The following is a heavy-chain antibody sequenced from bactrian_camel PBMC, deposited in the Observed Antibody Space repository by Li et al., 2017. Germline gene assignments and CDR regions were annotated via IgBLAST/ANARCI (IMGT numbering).Heavy chain of an antibody. Sequence: VQLVESGGGLVQPGGSLRLSCATSGFTFTTNYMYWVRQAPGKGLEWVSSINGDGTNTVYLDSVKGRFTISRDNAKNTLYLQLSGLKTEDMAIYYCTRETEWVGYHEFAEYWGQGTQVTVS. CDR1: GFTFTTNY. D-gene: IGHD5*01. CDR2: INGDGTNT. CDR3: TRETEWVGYHEFAEY. J-gene: IGHJ4*01. V-gene: IGHV3S6*01.